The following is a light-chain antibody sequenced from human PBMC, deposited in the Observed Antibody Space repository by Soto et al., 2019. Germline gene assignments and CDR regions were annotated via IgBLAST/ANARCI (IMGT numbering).Light chain of an antibody. Sequence: QSVLTQPPSASGTPGQRVTISCSGSSSNIGSNTANWYQQIPGTAPKLLIYSNKQRPSVVPDRFSGSKSGTSASLVISGLQSEDEADYYCAAWDDSLNGLVVFGGGTKLTVL. CDR3: AAWDDSLNGLVV. CDR1: SSNIGSNT. J-gene: IGLJ2*01. V-gene: IGLV1-44*01. CDR2: SNK.